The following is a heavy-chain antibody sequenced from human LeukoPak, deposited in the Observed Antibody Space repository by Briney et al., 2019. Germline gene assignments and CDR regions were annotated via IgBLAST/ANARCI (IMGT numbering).Heavy chain of an antibody. Sequence: GGSLRLSCAASGFTFSSYSMNWVRQAPGKGLEWVSSISSSSSYIYYADSVKGRFTISRDNAKNSLYLQMNSLRAEDTAVYYCARGGTSCCCFDYWGQGTLVTVSS. D-gene: IGHD2-2*01. CDR1: GFTFSSYS. J-gene: IGHJ4*02. CDR2: ISSSSSYI. V-gene: IGHV3-21*01. CDR3: ARGGTSCCCFDY.